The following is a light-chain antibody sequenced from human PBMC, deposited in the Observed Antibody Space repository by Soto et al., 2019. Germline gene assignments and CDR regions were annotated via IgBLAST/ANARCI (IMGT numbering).Light chain of an antibody. Sequence: QSALTQPPSASGSPGQSVTISCTGTSSDVGGYTYVSWYQQHPGKAPKLMIYEVSKRPSGVPDRFSGSKSGNTASLTVSGLQAEYEADYYCSSYAGITPYVFGTGTKVTVL. CDR1: SSDVGGYTY. V-gene: IGLV2-8*01. CDR3: SSYAGITPYV. J-gene: IGLJ1*01. CDR2: EVS.